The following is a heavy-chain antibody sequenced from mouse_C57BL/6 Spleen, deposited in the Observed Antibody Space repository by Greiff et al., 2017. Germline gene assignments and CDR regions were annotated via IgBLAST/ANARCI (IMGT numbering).Heavy chain of an antibody. CDR3: ARSFPYYGRSTFFDY. CDR1: GYTFTSYW. D-gene: IGHD1-1*01. Sequence: QVQLQQPGAELVQPGASVKLSCKASGYTFTSYWMQWVKQMPGQGLEWIGEIDPSDSYTNYMQNFKGKATLTVDTSSSTAYMQLSSLTSEDSAVYYCARSFPYYGRSTFFDYWGQGTTLTVSS. J-gene: IGHJ2*01. CDR2: IDPSDSYT. V-gene: IGHV1-50*01.